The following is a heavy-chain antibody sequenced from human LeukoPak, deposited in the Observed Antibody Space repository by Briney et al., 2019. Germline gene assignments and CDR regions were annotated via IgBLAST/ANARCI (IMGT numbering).Heavy chain of an antibody. CDR1: GFTFSSYG. Sequence: GGSLRLSCAASGFTFSSYGMHWVRQAPGKGLEWVAVIWYDGSNKYYADSVKGRFTISRDNSKNTLYLQMNSLRAEDTAVYYCARTENYCGGDCYIDYWGQGTLGTVSS. D-gene: IGHD2-21*02. V-gene: IGHV3-33*01. J-gene: IGHJ4*02. CDR3: ARTENYCGGDCYIDY. CDR2: IWYDGSNK.